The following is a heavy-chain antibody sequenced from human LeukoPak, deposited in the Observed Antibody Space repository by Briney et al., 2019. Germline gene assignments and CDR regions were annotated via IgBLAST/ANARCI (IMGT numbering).Heavy chain of an antibody. V-gene: IGHV3-21*04. Sequence: GGSLRLSCAASGFTFSSYSMNWVRQAPGKGLEWVSSISSSSSYIYYADSVKGRFTISRDNAKNSLYLQMNSLRSEDTAVYYCARDPRRLAGPPATYWFDPWGQGTLVTVSS. J-gene: IGHJ5*02. CDR2: ISSSSSYI. CDR3: ARDPRRLAGPPATYWFDP. CDR1: GFTFSSYS. D-gene: IGHD6-19*01.